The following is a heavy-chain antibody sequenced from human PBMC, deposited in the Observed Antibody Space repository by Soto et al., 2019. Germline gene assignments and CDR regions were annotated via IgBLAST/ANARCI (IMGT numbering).Heavy chain of an antibody. CDR1: GFTFSSYA. J-gene: IGHJ6*02. V-gene: IGHV3-23*01. CDR2: ISGSGGST. CDR3: AKDHWFGPQDGMDV. D-gene: IGHD3-10*01. Sequence: PGGSLRLSCAASGFTFSSYAMSWVRQAPGKGLEWVSGISGSGGSTYYADSVKGRFTISRDNSKNTLYLQMNSLRAEDTAVYYCAKDHWFGPQDGMDVWGQGTTVTVSS.